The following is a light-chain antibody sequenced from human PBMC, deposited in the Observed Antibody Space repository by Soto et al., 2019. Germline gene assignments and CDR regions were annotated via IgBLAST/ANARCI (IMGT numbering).Light chain of an antibody. CDR2: GAS. CDR1: QSVGTR. Sequence: EILLTQSPDTLSLSPGERATLSCRAAQSVGTRLAWYQHKTGQAPRLLISGASNRATGIPDRFSGSGSGTDFTLTISRLEPEDFAVYYCQQYGSSGTFGQGTKVDIK. J-gene: IGKJ1*01. V-gene: IGKV3-20*01. CDR3: QQYGSSGT.